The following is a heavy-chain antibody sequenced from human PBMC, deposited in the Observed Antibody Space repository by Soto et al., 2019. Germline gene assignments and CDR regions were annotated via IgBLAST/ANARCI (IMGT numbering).Heavy chain of an antibody. D-gene: IGHD5-12*01. Sequence: QVQLVQSGAEVKKPGSSVKVSCKASGGTFSSYAISWVRQAPGQGLEWMGGIIPIFGTANYAQKFKGRVTITADESTSTAYMELSSLRSEDTAVYYCARVGGGYDRYYYYGMDVWGQGTTVTVSS. J-gene: IGHJ6*02. CDR3: ARVGGGYDRYYYYGMDV. V-gene: IGHV1-69*01. CDR2: IIPIFGTA. CDR1: GGTFSSYA.